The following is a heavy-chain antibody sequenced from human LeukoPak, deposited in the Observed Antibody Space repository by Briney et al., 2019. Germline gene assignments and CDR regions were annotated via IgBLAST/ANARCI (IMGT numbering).Heavy chain of an antibody. D-gene: IGHD6-13*01. CDR2: ISDSGGRT. CDR3: DAADF. V-gene: IGHV3-23*01. J-gene: IGHJ4*02. Sequence: GGSLRLSCAATGFSFASFAMGWVRQPPGKGLEWVSTISDSGGRTHYADSVQGRFTISRDNSKNTLYLQINNLRAEDTAIYYCDAADFWGQGTLVTVSS. CDR1: GFSFASFA.